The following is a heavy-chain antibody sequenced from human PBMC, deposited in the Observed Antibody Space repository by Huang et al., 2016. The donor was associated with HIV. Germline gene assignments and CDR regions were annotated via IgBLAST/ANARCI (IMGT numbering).Heavy chain of an antibody. J-gene: IGHJ2*01. CDR1: GGSFHGYY. Sequence: QVQLYQWGAGPLRPSETLSLTCGVSGGSFHGYYWNWLRQSPGRGLEWIGEGNHGGSTKYNPSLKSRVTISVDTSKIQFSLNLTSVTATDTADYYCATSRSGSGWFLDIWGRGTLVSVS. CDR2: GNHGGST. D-gene: IGHD6-19*01. CDR3: ATSRSGSGWFLDI. V-gene: IGHV4-34*01.